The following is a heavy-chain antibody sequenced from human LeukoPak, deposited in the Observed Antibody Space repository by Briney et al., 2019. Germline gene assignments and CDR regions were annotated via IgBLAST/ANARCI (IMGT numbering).Heavy chain of an antibody. CDR3: ARGRLKQWLVQYADYYYGMDV. J-gene: IGHJ6*02. CDR1: GGSFSGYY. D-gene: IGHD6-19*01. CDR2: INHSGST. Sequence: KPSETLSLTCAVYGGSFSGYYWSWIRQPPGKGLEWIGEINHSGSTNYNPSLKSRVTISVDTSKNQFSLKLSSVTAADTAVYYCARGRLKQWLVQYADYYYGMDVWGQGTTVTVSS. V-gene: IGHV4-34*01.